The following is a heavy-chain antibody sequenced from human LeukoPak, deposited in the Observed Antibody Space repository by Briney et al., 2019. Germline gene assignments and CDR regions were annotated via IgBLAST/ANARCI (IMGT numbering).Heavy chain of an antibody. Sequence: ASVKVSCKASGYTFTSYGISWVRQAPGQGLEWMGWISAYNGNTNYAQRLQGRVTMTTDTSTSTACMELRSLRSDDTAVYYCARDAIRWSRDNWFDPWGQGTLVTVSS. V-gene: IGHV1-18*01. CDR3: ARDAIRWSRDNWFDP. D-gene: IGHD4-23*01. J-gene: IGHJ5*02. CDR1: GYTFTSYG. CDR2: ISAYNGNT.